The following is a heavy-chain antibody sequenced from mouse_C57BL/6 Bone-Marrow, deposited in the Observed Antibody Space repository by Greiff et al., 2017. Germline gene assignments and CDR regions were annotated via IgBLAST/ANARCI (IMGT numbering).Heavy chain of an antibody. D-gene: IGHD2-14*01. J-gene: IGHJ3*01. CDR2: ISAGGSYT. CDR3: ARDRGVRPLAY. Sequence: EVHLVESGGGLVKPGGSLKLSCAASGFTFSSYAMSWVRQTPEKSLEWVATISAGGSYTYYPDNVKGRFTISRDNAKNNLYLQMSHLKAEDTAMYYCARDRGVRPLAYWGQGTLVTVSA. V-gene: IGHV5-4*01. CDR1: GFTFSSYA.